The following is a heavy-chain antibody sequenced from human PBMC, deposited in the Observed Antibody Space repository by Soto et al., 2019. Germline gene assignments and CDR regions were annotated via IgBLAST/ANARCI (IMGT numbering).Heavy chain of an antibody. CDR3: ARLFAYYDKEPGDFDI. V-gene: IGHV4-30-4*01. J-gene: IGHJ3*02. CDR1: GDSIRRDAYY. Sequence: SQTLSLTCSVSGDSIRRDAYYWSWIRHPPGKGLEWLGYIFYSGNSYYNPSLKSRLMMSVDTSKNQFSLELTSVTAADTAVYYCARLFAYYDKEPGDFDIWGQGTMVTVSS. CDR2: IFYSGNS. D-gene: IGHD3-16*01.